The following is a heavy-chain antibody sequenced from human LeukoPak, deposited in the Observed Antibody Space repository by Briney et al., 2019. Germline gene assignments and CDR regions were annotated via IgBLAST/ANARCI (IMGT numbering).Heavy chain of an antibody. J-gene: IGHJ4*02. Sequence: PSGTLSLTCGVSGGSASSTNWWTWIRQPPGKGLEWIGEVNDDGRTNFKPSLKSRLTMSVDLSENHVSLKVTSVAAEYTAVYYCAREGGFYRPLDYSGQGTFVSVSS. CDR3: AREGGFYRPLDY. CDR1: GGSASSTNW. V-gene: IGHV4-4*02. CDR2: VNDDGRT. D-gene: IGHD6-25*01.